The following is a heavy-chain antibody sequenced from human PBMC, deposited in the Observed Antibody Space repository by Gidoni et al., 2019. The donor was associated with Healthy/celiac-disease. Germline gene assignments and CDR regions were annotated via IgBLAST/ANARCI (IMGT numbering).Heavy chain of an antibody. V-gene: IGHV4-61*02. D-gene: IGHD1-26*01. CDR2: IYTSGSP. CDR1: GGSIRSGRYY. CDR3: ARDVGARVNWFDP. J-gene: IGHJ5*02. Sequence: QVQLQESGPGLVQPSQTLSLTCTVSGGSIRSGRYYWSWIRQPAGKGLEWIGRIYTSGSPTYNPSLKSRVTMSVDTSKNQFSLKLSSVSAADTAVYYCARDVGARVNWFDPWGQGTRVTVSS.